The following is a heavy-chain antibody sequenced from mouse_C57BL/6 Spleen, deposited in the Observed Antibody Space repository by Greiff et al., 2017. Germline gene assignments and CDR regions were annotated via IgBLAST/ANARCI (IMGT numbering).Heavy chain of an antibody. V-gene: IGHV1-55*01. J-gene: IGHJ3*01. CDR1: GYTFTSYW. CDR2: IYPGSGST. CDR3: AKPLIYYYGSSGGFAY. Sequence: QVQLKQPGAELVKPGASVKMSCKASGYTFTSYWITWVKQRPGQGLEWIGDIYPGSGSTNYNEKFKSKATLTVDTSSSTAYMQLSSLTSEDSAVYYCAKPLIYYYGSSGGFAYWGQGTLVTVSA. D-gene: IGHD1-1*01.